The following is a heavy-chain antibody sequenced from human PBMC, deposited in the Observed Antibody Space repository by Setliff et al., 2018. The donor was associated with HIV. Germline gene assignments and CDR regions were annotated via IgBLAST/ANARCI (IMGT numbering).Heavy chain of an antibody. J-gene: IGHJ5*02. CDR1: GGTFSSYA. CDR3: ARLGAGGSGWYSGWFDP. V-gene: IGHV1-69*13. D-gene: IGHD6-19*01. CDR2: IIPIFGTA. Sequence: VKVSCKASGGTFSSYAISWVRQAPGQGLEWMGGIIPIFGTANYAQKFQGRVTITADESTSTAYMELSSLRSEDTAVYYCARLGAGGSGWYSGWFDPWGQGTLVTVSS.